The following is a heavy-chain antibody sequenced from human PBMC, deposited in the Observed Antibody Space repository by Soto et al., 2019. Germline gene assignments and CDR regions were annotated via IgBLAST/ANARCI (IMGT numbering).Heavy chain of an antibody. D-gene: IGHD3-10*02. CDR2: ISSSSSYI. CDR3: VRDRDLYRDMFHADL. CDR1: GFTFSGYS. V-gene: IGHV3-21*01. Sequence: GGSLRLSCAASGFTFSGYSMNWVRQAPGKGLEWVSSISSSSSYIYYADSVRGRFTISADIAENSVILQMNSLRDEDSAVYFCVRDRDLYRDMFHADLWGQGTLVTVSS. J-gene: IGHJ4*01.